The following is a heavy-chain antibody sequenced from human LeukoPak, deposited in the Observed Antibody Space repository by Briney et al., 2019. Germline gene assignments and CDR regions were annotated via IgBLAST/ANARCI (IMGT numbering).Heavy chain of an antibody. Sequence: SGSGLVKPTQTLSLTCTVSGGSISSGSYYWSWIRQPAGKGVEWIGRMYTSGSTNYNPSLKSRVTISVDTSKNQFSLKLSSVTAADTAVYYCARDSYCGGDCYPDNAFDIWGQGTMVTVSS. J-gene: IGHJ3*02. D-gene: IGHD2-21*02. CDR1: GGSISSGSYY. V-gene: IGHV4-61*02. CDR2: MYTSGST. CDR3: ARDSYCGGDCYPDNAFDI.